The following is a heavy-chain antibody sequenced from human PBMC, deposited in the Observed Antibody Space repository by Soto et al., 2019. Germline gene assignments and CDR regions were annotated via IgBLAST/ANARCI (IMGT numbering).Heavy chain of an antibody. D-gene: IGHD3-3*01. CDR3: AGGVVSPPPYYYYGMDV. V-gene: IGHV1-69*13. J-gene: IGHJ6*02. CDR2: IIPIFGTA. Sequence: SVKVSCRASGGTFSSYAISWVRQAPGQGLEWMGGIIPIFGTANYAQKFQGRVTITADESTSTAYMELSSLRSEDTAVYYCAGGVVSPPPYYYYGMDVWGQGTTVTVSS. CDR1: GGTFSSYA.